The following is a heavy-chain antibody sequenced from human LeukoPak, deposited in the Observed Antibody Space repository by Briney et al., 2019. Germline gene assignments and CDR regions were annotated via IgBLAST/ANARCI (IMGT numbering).Heavy chain of an antibody. D-gene: IGHD6-13*01. Sequence: GASVKVSCKASGYTFTGYYMHWVRQAPGQGLEWMGWINPNSGGTNYAQEFQGRVTMTRDTSISTAYMELSRLRSDDTAVYYCARSGHSSSWSYYYYYYYGMDVWGQGTTVTVSS. CDR3: ARSGHSSSWSYYYYYYYGMDV. CDR2: INPNSGGT. CDR1: GYTFTGYY. V-gene: IGHV1-2*02. J-gene: IGHJ6*02.